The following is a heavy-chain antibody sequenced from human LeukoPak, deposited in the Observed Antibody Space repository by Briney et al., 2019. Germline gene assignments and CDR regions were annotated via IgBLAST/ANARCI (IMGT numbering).Heavy chain of an antibody. CDR3: TRGRDTTGYFVY. V-gene: IGHV7-4-1*02. J-gene: IGHJ4*02. Sequence: ASVKASCKASGYTFTNYTINWVRLAPGQGLEWMGWIDTNTGNPTYAQGFAGRFVFSLDTPVTTTYLQISSLKAEDTAVYFCTRGRDTTGYFVYWGQGTLVTVSS. CDR2: IDTNTGNP. CDR1: GYTFTNYT. D-gene: IGHD3-22*01.